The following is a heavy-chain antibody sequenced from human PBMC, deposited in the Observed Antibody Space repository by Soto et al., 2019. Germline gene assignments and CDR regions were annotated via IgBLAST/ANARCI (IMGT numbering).Heavy chain of an antibody. CDR3: ARGQGITLRGVIGCDWFDA. D-gene: IGHD3-16*01. V-gene: IGHV1-2*02. J-gene: IGHJ5*02. CDR2: INPNTGGT. Sequence: GASVRVSCKASGYTFTGYYLHWVRQAPGQGLEWMGWINPNTGGTKYAQNFQGRVTMTRDTSISTAYMELSGLRSDDTAVYYCARGQGITLRGVIGCDWFDAWGQGPLVTVSS. CDR1: GYTFTGYY.